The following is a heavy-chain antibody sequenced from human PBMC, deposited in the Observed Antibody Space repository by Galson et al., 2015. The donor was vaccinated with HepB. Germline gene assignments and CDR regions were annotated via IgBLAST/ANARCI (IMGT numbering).Heavy chain of an antibody. Sequence: SLRLSCAASGFTFDDYAMHWVRQAPGKGLEWVSGISWNSGSIGYADSVKGRFTISRDNAKNSLYLQMNSLRTEDTALYYCAKDTRYSYGSHFDSWGQGTLVTVSS. CDR2: ISWNSGSI. CDR1: GFTFDDYA. D-gene: IGHD5-18*01. V-gene: IGHV3-9*01. J-gene: IGHJ4*02. CDR3: AKDTRYSYGSHFDS.